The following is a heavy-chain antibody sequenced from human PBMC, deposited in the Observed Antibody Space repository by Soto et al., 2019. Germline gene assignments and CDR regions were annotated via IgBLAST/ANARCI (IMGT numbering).Heavy chain of an antibody. CDR3: ARGGFGELDYYYSYGMDV. V-gene: IGHV1-69*01. D-gene: IGHD3-10*01. CDR2: IIPIFGTA. J-gene: IGHJ6*02. Sequence: QVQLVQSGAEVTKPGSSVKVSCKASGGTFSSYAISWVRQATGQGLEWLGGIIPIFGTANYAQKFQGRVTITADESTSTDYMELSSLRSEDTAVYSCARGGFGELDYYYSYGMDVWGQGTTVTVSS. CDR1: GGTFSSYA.